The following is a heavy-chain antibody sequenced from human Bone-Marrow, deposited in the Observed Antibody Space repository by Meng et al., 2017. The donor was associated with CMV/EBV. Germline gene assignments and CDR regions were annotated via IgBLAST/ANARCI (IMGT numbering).Heavy chain of an antibody. J-gene: IGHJ3*02. CDR2: IYHSGNT. CDR1: GGSISSSSYY. D-gene: IGHD2-21*02. V-gene: IGHV4-39*07. Sequence: GSLRLSCTVSGGSISSSSYYWGWIRQPPGKELEWIGSIYHSGNTYYNPSLKSRVTILVDTSKNQFSLKLSSVTAADTAVYYCARDLRVTGGFDIWGQGTMVTVSS. CDR3: ARDLRVTGGFDI.